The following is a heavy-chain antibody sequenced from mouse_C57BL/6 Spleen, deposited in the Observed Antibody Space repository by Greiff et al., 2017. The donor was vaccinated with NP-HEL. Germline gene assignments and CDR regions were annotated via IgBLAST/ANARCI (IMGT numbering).Heavy chain of an antibody. J-gene: IGHJ3*01. CDR1: GYTFTDYY. V-gene: IGHV1-19*01. CDR2: INPYNGGT. CDR3: ARDYYYGSNISAY. D-gene: IGHD1-1*01. Sequence: EVQLQQSGPVLVKPGASVKMSCKASGYTFTDYYMNWVKQSHGKSLEWIGVINPYNGGTSYNQKFKGKATLTVDKSSSTAYMELNSLTSEDSAVYYCARDYYYGSNISAYWGQGTLVTVSA.